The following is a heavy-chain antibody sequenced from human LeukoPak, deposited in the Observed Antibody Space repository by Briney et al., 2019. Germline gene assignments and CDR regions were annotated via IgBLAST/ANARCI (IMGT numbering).Heavy chain of an antibody. CDR1: GGSFSGYY. Sequence: SETLSLTCAVYGGSFSGYYWSWIRQPPGKGLEWIGEINHSGSTNYNPSLKSRVIISVHASKNQFSLKLSSVTAADTAVYYCARDRGYYDFWSGRRSGYFDYWGQGTLVTVSS. V-gene: IGHV4-34*01. D-gene: IGHD3-3*01. J-gene: IGHJ4*02. CDR2: INHSGST. CDR3: ARDRGYYDFWSGRRSGYFDY.